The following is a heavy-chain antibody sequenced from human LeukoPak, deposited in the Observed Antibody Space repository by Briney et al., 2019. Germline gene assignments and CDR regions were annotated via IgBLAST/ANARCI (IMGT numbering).Heavy chain of an antibody. J-gene: IGHJ4*02. D-gene: IGHD3-10*01. Sequence: PSETLSLTCTVSGGSISSGGYYWSWIRQHPGKGLEWIGYIHYSGNTNYNPSLKSRVTISVDTSENQFSLKLSSVTAADTAVYYCARQIYGSGSYYPFDYWGQGTLVTVSS. CDR3: ARQIYGSGSYYPFDY. V-gene: IGHV4-61*08. CDR2: IHYSGNT. CDR1: GGSISSGGYY.